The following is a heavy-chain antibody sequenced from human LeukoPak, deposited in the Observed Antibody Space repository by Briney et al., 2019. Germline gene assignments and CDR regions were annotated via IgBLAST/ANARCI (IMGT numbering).Heavy chain of an antibody. Sequence: PGGSLRLSCAASGFTVSSNYMSWVRQAPGKGLEWVSVIYSGGSTYYAASVKGRFTISRDNSKNTLYLQMNSLRAEDTAVYYCARAPSLRGYDLGAFDIWGQGTVVTVSS. J-gene: IGHJ3*02. CDR3: ARAPSLRGYDLGAFDI. V-gene: IGHV3-53*01. CDR1: GFTVSSNY. CDR2: IYSGGST. D-gene: IGHD3/OR15-3a*01.